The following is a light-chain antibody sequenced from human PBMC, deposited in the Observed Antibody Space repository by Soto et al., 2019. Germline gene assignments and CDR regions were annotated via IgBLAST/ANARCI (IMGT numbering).Light chain of an antibody. J-gene: IGKJ4*01. CDR3: QQYHNWPLT. CDR1: QTVSSN. Sequence: EIVMTQSPATLSVSPGERATLSCRASQTVSSNLAWYQQKPGQAPRLLIYGASTRATGIPARFSGIGSGTEFTLTVSSLQSEDFAVYYCQQYHNWPLTFGGGTKVEIK. V-gene: IGKV3-15*01. CDR2: GAS.